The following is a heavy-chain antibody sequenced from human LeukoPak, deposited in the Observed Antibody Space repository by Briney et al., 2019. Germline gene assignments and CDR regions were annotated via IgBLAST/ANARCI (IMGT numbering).Heavy chain of an antibody. J-gene: IGHJ5*02. CDR3: ARDHYYDSSGYLDWFDP. V-gene: IGHV1-69*04. Sequence: SVKVSCKASGGTFSTDTISWVRQAPGQGLEWMGRIIPILGIANYAQKFQGRVTITADKSTSTAYMELSSLRSEDTAVYYCARDHYYDSSGYLDWFDPWGQGTLVTVSS. CDR1: GGTFSTDT. D-gene: IGHD3-22*01. CDR2: IIPILGIA.